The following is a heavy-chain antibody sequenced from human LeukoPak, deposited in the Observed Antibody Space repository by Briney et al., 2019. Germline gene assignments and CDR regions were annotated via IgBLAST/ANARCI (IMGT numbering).Heavy chain of an antibody. D-gene: IGHD3-22*01. CDR1: GGSISSGGYY. CDR3: ARGYYDSSGYVYNWFDP. CDR2: IYYSGST. V-gene: IGHV4-31*03. J-gene: IGHJ5*02. Sequence: SETLSLTCTVSGGSISSGGYYWSWIRQHPGKGLEWIGYIYYSGSTYYNPSLKSRVTISVDTSKNQFSLKLSSVTAADTAVYYCARGYYDSSGYVYNWFDPWGQGTLVTVSS.